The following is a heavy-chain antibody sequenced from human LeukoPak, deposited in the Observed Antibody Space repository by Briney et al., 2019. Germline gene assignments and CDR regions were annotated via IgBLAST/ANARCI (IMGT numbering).Heavy chain of an antibody. Sequence: PGGSLRLSCAASGFTFSNAWMSWVRQAPGKGLEWVGRIKSKTDGGTTDYAAPVKGRFTISRENAKNSLYLQMNSLRAGDTAVYYCARGRDIVASIPYYYGMDVWGQGTTVTVSS. J-gene: IGHJ6*02. CDR2: IKSKTDGGTT. CDR1: GFTFSNAW. V-gene: IGHV3-15*01. CDR3: ARGRDIVASIPYYYGMDV. D-gene: IGHD5-12*01.